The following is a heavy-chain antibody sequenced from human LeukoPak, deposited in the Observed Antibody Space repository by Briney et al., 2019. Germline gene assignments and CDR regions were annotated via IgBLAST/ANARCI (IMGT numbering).Heavy chain of an antibody. D-gene: IGHD6-6*01. CDR1: GGSLSSSTYY. J-gene: IGHJ5*01. CDR3: ARILIAARTT. Sequence: SETLSLTCTVSGGSLSSSTYYWGWIRPPPGKGLVSIGSIYYSGSTYYNPSLNSRVTISVDTSKNQCSLKLSSVTAEDTAVYYCARILIAARTTWGQGTLVTVSS. CDR2: IYYSGST. V-gene: IGHV4-39*01.